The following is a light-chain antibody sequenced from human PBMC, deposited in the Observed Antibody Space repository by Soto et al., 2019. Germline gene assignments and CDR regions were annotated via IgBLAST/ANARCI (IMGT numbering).Light chain of an antibody. Sequence: EIMMTQSPATLSVSPGERATLSCRASQSVSNNLAWYQQKPGQAPRLLIYYASTRATGIPARFSGSGSGTEFNLTISSLQSEDFALYYCLQYNNWPPITFGQGTRLEIK. J-gene: IGKJ5*01. CDR1: QSVSNN. V-gene: IGKV3-15*01. CDR2: YAS. CDR3: LQYNNWPPIT.